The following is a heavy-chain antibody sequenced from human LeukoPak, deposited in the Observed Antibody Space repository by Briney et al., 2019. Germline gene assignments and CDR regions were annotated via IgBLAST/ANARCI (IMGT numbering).Heavy chain of an antibody. CDR3: ARGDVAAAVSDY. CDR2: ISSSSSYI. Sequence: PGGSLRLSCAASGFTFSSYSMNWVRQAPGKGLEWVSSISSSSSYIYYADSVKGRFTISRDNAKNSLYLQMNSLRTEDTAVYYCARGDVAAAVSDYWGQGTLVTVSS. D-gene: IGHD6-13*01. CDR1: GFTFSSYS. J-gene: IGHJ4*02. V-gene: IGHV3-21*01.